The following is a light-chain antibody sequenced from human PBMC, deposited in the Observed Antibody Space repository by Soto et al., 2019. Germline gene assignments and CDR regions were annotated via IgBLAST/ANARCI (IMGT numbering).Light chain of an antibody. V-gene: IGKV2-28*01. CDR2: WGS. CDR3: MAALQTPRT. CDR1: QSLLHSNGYNY. Sequence: DIVMTQSPLSLPVTPGETASISCRSSQSLLHSNGYNYLDWYLQKPGQSPQLLIYWGSNRASGVPDRFSGSGSGTDFTLKISRVEAEDVGVYYCMAALQTPRTLGQGTKLEIK. J-gene: IGKJ2*01.